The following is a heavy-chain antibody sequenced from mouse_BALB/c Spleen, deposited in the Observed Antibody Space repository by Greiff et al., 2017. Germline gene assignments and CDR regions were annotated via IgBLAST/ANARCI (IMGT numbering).Heavy chain of an antibody. CDR3: ARGGYDYDGRFAY. CDR2: ISSGGST. J-gene: IGHJ3*01. CDR1: GFTFSSYA. D-gene: IGHD2-4*01. V-gene: IGHV5-6-5*01. Sequence: EVKLVESGGGLVKPGGSLKLSCAASGFTFSSYAMSWVRQTPEKRLEWVASISSGGSTYYPDSVKGRFTISRDNARNILYLQMSSLRSEDTAMYYCARGGYDYDGRFAYWGQGTLVTVSA.